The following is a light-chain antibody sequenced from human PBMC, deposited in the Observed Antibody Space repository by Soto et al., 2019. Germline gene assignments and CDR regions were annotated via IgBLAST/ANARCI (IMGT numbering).Light chain of an antibody. CDR1: QSVSSSY. CDR2: GAS. J-gene: IGKJ4*01. Sequence: EIVLTQSPGTLSLSPGEGATLSCRASQSVSSSYLAWYQQKPGQAPRLLIYGASSRATGIPDRFSGSGSGTDFTLTISRLEPEDFAVYYCQQYGSSRALTFGGGTKVDIK. CDR3: QQYGSSRALT. V-gene: IGKV3-20*01.